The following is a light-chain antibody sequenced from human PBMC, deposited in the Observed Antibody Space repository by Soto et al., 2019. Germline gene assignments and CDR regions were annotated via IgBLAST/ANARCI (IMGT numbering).Light chain of an antibody. CDR2: SAS. CDR3: QTPHSCPYT. V-gene: IGKV1-12*01. J-gene: IGKJ2*01. CDR1: QGIASW. Sequence: DIQMTQSPSSVSASVGDRVTITCRASQGIASWLAWYQQKPGNAPNLLIYSASGLQGRVPSRFSGSGSGTDFTLTISSLQPEAFPTYNCQTPHSCPYTFGQGTKLES.